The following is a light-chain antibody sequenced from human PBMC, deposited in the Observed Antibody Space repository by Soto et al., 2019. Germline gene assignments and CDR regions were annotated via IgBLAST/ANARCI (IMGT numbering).Light chain of an antibody. Sequence: ELVMTQSPATLSVSPGERATLSCRASLSVTNNLAWYQQKPGQPPKLVLYGVSTRAAGIPARFNGSGSGTEFTLTISSLQSEDFAVYYCQQYNNWPPRYTFGQGTKLEIK. CDR3: QQYNNWPPRYT. V-gene: IGKV3D-15*01. CDR2: GVS. J-gene: IGKJ2*01. CDR1: LSVTNN.